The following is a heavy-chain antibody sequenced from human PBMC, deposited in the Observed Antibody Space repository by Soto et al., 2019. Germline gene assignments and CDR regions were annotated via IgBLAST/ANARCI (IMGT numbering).Heavy chain of an antibody. CDR3: AKGRGGSYSAPSR. CDR2: ISGSGGST. D-gene: IGHD1-26*01. J-gene: IGHJ4*02. CDR1: GFTFSSYA. V-gene: IGHV3-23*01. Sequence: GSLRLSCAASGFTFSSYAVSWFRQAPGKGLEWVSAISGSGGSTYYADSVKGRFTISRDNSKNTLYLQMNSLRAEDTAVYYCAKGRGGSYSAPSRWGQGTLVTVSS.